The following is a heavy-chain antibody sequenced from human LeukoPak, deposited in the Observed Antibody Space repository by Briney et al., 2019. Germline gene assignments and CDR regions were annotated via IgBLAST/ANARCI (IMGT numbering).Heavy chain of an antibody. Sequence: GGSLKLSCAASGFTFTSYAMSWVRQAPGKGLEWDSTISSSGGSTYYADSVKGRFTISSDSSKNTLYLQMNSLRAEDTAVYYCAKMVATVVTWAYYFDYWGQGTLVTVSS. J-gene: IGHJ4*02. CDR2: ISSSGGST. CDR3: AKMVATVVTWAYYFDY. CDR1: GFTFTSYA. V-gene: IGHV3-23*01. D-gene: IGHD4-23*01.